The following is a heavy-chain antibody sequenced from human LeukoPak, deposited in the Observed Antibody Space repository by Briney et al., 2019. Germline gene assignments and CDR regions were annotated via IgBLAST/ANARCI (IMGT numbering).Heavy chain of an antibody. CDR3: ARVGCSGGSCYRLTYYMDV. V-gene: IGHV4-39*07. CDR2: IYYSGST. Sequence: SETLSLTCNVSRASISNSTYYWGWIRQPPGKGLEWIGSIYYSGSTYCKPSLKSRLTISVDTSQNQLSLNLSSVTAADTAVYYCARVGCSGGSCYRLTYYMDVWGKGTTVTVSS. D-gene: IGHD2-15*01. J-gene: IGHJ6*03. CDR1: RASISNSTYY.